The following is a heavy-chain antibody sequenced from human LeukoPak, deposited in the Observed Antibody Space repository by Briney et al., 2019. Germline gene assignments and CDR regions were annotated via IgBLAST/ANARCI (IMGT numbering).Heavy chain of an antibody. Sequence: SETLSLTCAVYGGSFSGYYWSWIRQPPGKGREWIGEIDHSGSTNYNPSLKRRVTVSVDTSKNQFSLELSSVTAADTAVYYCATGRGRFPREYYFGYWGQGTLVTAPS. CDR2: IDHSGST. J-gene: IGHJ4*02. CDR1: GGSFSGYY. D-gene: IGHD2-15*01. V-gene: IGHV4-34*01. CDR3: ATGRGRFPREYYFGY.